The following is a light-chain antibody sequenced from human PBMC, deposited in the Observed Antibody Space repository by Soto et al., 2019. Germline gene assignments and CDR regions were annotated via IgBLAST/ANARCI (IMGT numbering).Light chain of an antibody. V-gene: IGKV1-5*01. J-gene: IGKJ1*01. Sequence: DIQMTQFPSTLFASVGDRVTITCRASQSISSWLAWYQQKPGKAPKLLIYDASNLEKGVPSRFSGRGSGTEFTLTISSLQPDDFATYFCQQYNSYSPETFGQGTKVEI. CDR1: QSISSW. CDR3: QQYNSYSPET. CDR2: DAS.